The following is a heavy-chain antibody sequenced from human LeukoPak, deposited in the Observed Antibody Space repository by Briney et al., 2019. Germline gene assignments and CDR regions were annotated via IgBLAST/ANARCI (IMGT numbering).Heavy chain of an antibody. Sequence: SETLSLTCTVSGGSISSYYWSWIRQPPGKGLEWIGYIYYSGNTNYNPSLKSRVTISVDTSKNQFSLKLNSVTAADTAVYYCGRAGRYCSGGSCYGENWFDPWGQGTLVTVSS. CDR2: IYYSGNT. D-gene: IGHD2-15*01. V-gene: IGHV4-59*01. CDR1: GGSISSYY. CDR3: GRAGRYCSGGSCYGENWFDP. J-gene: IGHJ5*02.